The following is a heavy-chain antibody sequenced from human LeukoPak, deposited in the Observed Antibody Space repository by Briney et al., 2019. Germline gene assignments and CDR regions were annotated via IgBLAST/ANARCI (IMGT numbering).Heavy chain of an antibody. Sequence: ASVKLSCTASGYTFTGYYMHWVRQAPGQGLEWMGWINPNSGGTNYAQKFQGRVTMTRDTSISTAYMELSRLRSDDTAVYYCARDDGPGRLRLYYGMDVWGQGTTVTVSS. CDR3: ARDDGPGRLRLYYGMDV. V-gene: IGHV1-2*02. J-gene: IGHJ6*02. CDR2: INPNSGGT. D-gene: IGHD1-14*01. CDR1: GYTFTGYY.